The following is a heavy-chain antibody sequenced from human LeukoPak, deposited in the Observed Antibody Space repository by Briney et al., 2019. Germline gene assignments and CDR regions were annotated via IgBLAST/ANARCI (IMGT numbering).Heavy chain of an antibody. V-gene: IGHV3-64D*06. CDR1: GFTFSSFT. J-gene: IGHJ4*02. CDR3: VKDRGAVIGRGDY. CDR2: IRSNGVGT. Sequence: AGGSLRLSCAASGFTFSSFTMNWVRQAPGKGLEYVAGIRSNGVGTFYADSVKGRFTISRDNSKDTLYLQMSSLRPEDTAVYYCVKDRGAVIGRGDYWGQGTLVTVSS. D-gene: IGHD3-22*01.